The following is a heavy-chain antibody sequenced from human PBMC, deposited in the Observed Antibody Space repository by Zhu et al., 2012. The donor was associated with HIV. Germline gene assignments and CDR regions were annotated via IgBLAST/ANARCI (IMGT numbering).Heavy chain of an antibody. J-gene: IGHJ4*02. CDR2: VYYSGIT. D-gene: IGHD3-10*01. CDR3: ARYYYASGRTIDY. CDR1: GVSISSGDYY. V-gene: IGHV4-30-4*08. Sequence: QVQLQESGPGLVKPSQTLSLTCTVSGVSISSGDYYWSWIRQPPGKGLEWIGYVYYSGITYYNPSLKSRITISVDTSKNQFSLKLSSVTAADTAVFYXARYYYASGRTIDYWGQGTLVTVSS.